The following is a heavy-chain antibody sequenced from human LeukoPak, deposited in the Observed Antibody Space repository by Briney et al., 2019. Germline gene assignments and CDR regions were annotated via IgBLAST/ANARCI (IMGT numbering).Heavy chain of an antibody. D-gene: IGHD7-27*01. CDR3: LSSGASYDFDH. CDR2: IDPTDSYT. Sequence: GESLTISCKGSGYRFKRNCISWGRQMPGKGLEWMGRIDPTDSYTNYSPSFQGHVTISTDKSISTAYLQWSSLKASDTATYFCLSSGASYDFDHWGQGTLVTVSS. CDR1: GYRFKRNC. V-gene: IGHV5-10-1*01. J-gene: IGHJ4*02.